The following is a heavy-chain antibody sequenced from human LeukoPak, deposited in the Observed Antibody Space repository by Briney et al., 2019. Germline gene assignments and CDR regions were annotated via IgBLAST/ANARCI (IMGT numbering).Heavy chain of an antibody. CDR1: GYTFTSYY. CDR2: INPSGGST. V-gene: IGHV1-46*01. CDR3: ARGCSVTGLGYYYYGMDV. Sequence: ASVKVSCKASGYTFTSYYMHWVRQAPGQGLEWMGIINPSGGSTSYAQKFQGRVTMTRDTSTSTVYMELSSLRSEDTAVYYCARGCSVTGLGYYYYGMDVWGQGTTVTVSS. D-gene: IGHD2-21*02. J-gene: IGHJ6*02.